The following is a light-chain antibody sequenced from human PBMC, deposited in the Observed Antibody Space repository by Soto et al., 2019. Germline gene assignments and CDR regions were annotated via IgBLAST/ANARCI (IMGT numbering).Light chain of an antibody. V-gene: IGLV3-25*03. CDR3: QSADSSGTYVV. Sequence: SYELTQPPSVSVSPGQTARITCSGDALPNQYAYWYQQKPGQAPVVVTYKDIERPSGIPERFSGSSSGTTVTLTISGVQAEDEADYYCQSADSSGTYVVFGGGTKLTVL. J-gene: IGLJ2*01. CDR1: ALPNQY. CDR2: KDI.